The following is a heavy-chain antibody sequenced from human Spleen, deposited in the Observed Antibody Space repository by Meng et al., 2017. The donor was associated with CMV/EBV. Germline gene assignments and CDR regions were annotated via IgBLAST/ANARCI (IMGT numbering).Heavy chain of an antibody. V-gene: IGHV4-39*01. J-gene: IGHJ4*02. Sequence: VTGGSISSSSYYWGWIRQPPGEGLEWIGSIYYSGSTYYSPSLKGRVTISVDTSKNQFSLKLSSVTAADTAVYYCARHEGHDGSYGYWGQGTLVTVSS. D-gene: IGHD1-26*01. CDR1: GGSISSSSYY. CDR2: IYYSGST. CDR3: ARHEGHDGSYGY.